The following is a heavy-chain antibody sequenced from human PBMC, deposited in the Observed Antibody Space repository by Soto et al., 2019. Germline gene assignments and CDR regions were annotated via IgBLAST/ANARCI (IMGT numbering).Heavy chain of an antibody. Sequence: EVQLVESGGGLVQPGGSLRLSCEASGFTFDAYAMHWVRQAPGKGLEWVSGVNWNSGSRDYGDSVKGRFTISRDNAQSSLSLQMNSLRPDDTAFYYCAKGGTAMIKNWFDPWGPGTLVTVSS. CDR2: VNWNSGSR. CDR1: GFTFDAYA. CDR3: AKGGTAMIKNWFDP. D-gene: IGHD5-18*01. J-gene: IGHJ5*02. V-gene: IGHV3-9*01.